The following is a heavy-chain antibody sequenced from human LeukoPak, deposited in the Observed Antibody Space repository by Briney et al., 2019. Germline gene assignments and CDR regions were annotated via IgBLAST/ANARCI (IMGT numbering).Heavy chain of an antibody. Sequence: GGSLRLSCAASGFTFSSYAMHWVRQAPGKGLEWVAVIPYDGSNKYYADSVKGRFTISRDNSKNTLYLQMNSLRAEDTAVYYCARAALSGGWYYFDYWGQGTLVTVSS. D-gene: IGHD6-19*01. CDR1: GFTFSSYA. CDR2: IPYDGSNK. J-gene: IGHJ4*02. CDR3: ARAALSGGWYYFDY. V-gene: IGHV3-30-3*01.